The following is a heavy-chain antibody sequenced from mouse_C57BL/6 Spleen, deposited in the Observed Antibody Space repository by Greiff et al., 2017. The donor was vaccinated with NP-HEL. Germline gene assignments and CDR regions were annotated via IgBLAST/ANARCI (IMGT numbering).Heavy chain of an antibody. CDR1: GFTFSDYG. CDR3: ARGDYGRSSGPMDY. D-gene: IGHD1-1*01. Sequence: DVKLVESGGGLVKPGGSLKLSCAASGFTFSDYGMHWVRQAPEKGLEWVAYISSGSSTIYYADTVKGRFTISRDNAKNTLFLQMTSLRSEDTAMYYGARGDYGRSSGPMDYWGQGTSVTVSS. CDR2: ISSGSSTI. V-gene: IGHV5-17*01. J-gene: IGHJ4*01.